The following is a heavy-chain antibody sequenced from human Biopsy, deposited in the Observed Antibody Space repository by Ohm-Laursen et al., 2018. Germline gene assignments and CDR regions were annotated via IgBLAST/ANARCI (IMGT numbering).Heavy chain of an antibody. Sequence: SETLSLTCTVSGVSISTYYWSWIRQSPGRGLEWIAYIYYSGSTDYNPSLKSRVTISLDTSKNQFSLKLSSVTAADTAIYYCAREAIGVATAFDIWGQGTMVTVSS. D-gene: IGHD5-12*01. V-gene: IGHV4-59*01. CDR1: GVSISTYY. J-gene: IGHJ3*02. CDR3: AREAIGVATAFDI. CDR2: IYYSGST.